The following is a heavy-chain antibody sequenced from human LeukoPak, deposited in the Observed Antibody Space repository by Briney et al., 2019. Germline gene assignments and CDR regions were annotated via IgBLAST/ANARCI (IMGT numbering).Heavy chain of an antibody. Sequence: GGSLRLSCAASGFTVSSNYMSWVRQAPGKGLEWVSVIYSGGSTYYADSVKGRFTISRHNSKNTLYLQMNSLRAEDTAVYYCARGYYYDSSGSSFDYWGQGTLVTVSS. J-gene: IGHJ4*02. D-gene: IGHD3-22*01. CDR1: GFTVSSNY. V-gene: IGHV3-53*04. CDR2: IYSGGST. CDR3: ARGYYYDSSGSSFDY.